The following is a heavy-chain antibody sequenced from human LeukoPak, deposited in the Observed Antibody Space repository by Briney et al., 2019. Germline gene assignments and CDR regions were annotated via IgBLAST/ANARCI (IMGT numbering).Heavy chain of an antibody. CDR3: ARGRYYYGRHAFDI. J-gene: IGHJ3*02. D-gene: IGHD3-22*01. CDR1: GFTFSSYA. CDR2: ISYDGSNK. V-gene: IGHV3-30*04. Sequence: AGGSLRLSCAASGFTFSSYAMHWVRQAPGKGLEWVAVISYDGSNKYYADSVKGRFTISRDNSKNTLYLQMNSLRAEDTALYHCARGRYYYGRHAFDIWGQGTMVTVSS.